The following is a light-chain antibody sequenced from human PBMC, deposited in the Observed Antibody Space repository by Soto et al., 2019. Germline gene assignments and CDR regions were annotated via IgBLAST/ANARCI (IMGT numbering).Light chain of an antibody. J-gene: IGKJ1*01. V-gene: IGKV3-20*01. CDR1: QSVSSNY. CDR3: QYYCSSTWT. Sequence: EIVLKQSPGTLSLSPGERGTLSGRASQSVSSNYLAWYQQKPGQAPRLLIYRAFNRATGIPDRLSGSGSGTDFTLTISSLEPEDFAVYYCQYYCSSTWTFGHGTKVEIK. CDR2: RAF.